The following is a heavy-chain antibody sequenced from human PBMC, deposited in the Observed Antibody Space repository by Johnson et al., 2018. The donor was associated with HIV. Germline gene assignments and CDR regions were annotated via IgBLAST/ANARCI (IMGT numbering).Heavy chain of an antibody. V-gene: IGHV3-11*01. CDR3: ARGGYYDILTGYYAIAAFDI. D-gene: IGHD3-9*01. J-gene: IGHJ3*02. CDR2: ISSSGSTI. CDR1: GFTFSDYY. Sequence: VQLVESGGGLVQPGGSLRLSCAASGFTFSDYYMSWIRQAPGKGLEWVSYISSSGSTIYYADSVKGRFTISRDNAKNSLYLQMNSLKTEDTAVYYCARGGYYDILTGYYAIAAFDIWGQGTMVTVSS.